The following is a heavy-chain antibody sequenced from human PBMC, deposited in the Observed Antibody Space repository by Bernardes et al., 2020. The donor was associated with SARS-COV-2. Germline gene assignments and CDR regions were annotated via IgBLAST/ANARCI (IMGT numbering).Heavy chain of an antibody. CDR1: GGSISSSNW. CDR2: IYHSGST. D-gene: IGHD6-19*01. CDR3: ARTFRIAVAGIDAFDI. J-gene: IGHJ3*02. Sequence: SETLSLTCAVSGGSISSSNWWSWVRQPPGKGLEWIGEIYHSGSTNYNPSLKSRVTISVDKSKNQFSLKLSSVTAADTAVYYCARTFRIAVAGIDAFDIWGQGTMVTVSS. V-gene: IGHV4-4*02.